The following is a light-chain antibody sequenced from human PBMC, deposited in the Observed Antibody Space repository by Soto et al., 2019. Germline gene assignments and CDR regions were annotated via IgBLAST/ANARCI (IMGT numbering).Light chain of an antibody. Sequence: EIVLTQSPGILSLSPGERATLSCRASQSVSSSYLAWYQQKPGQAPRLLIYGASSRATGIPDRFSGSGSGTDFTLTISRLEPEDFAVYYCQEYDNSRTFGQGTKVDIK. CDR2: GAS. CDR3: QEYDNSRT. CDR1: QSVSSSY. V-gene: IGKV3-20*01. J-gene: IGKJ1*01.